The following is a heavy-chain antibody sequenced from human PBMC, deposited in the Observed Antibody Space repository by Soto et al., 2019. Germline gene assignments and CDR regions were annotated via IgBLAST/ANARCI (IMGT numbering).Heavy chain of an antibody. CDR3: ARHWWGADRTYYYHGMDV. J-gene: IGHJ6*02. D-gene: IGHD6-6*01. CDR1: GGSISSYY. CDR2: IYYSGST. V-gene: IGHV4-59*01. Sequence: KPSETLSLTCTVSGGSISSYYWSWIRQPPGKGLEWIGYIYYSGSTNYNPSLKSRVTISVDTSKNQFSLKLSSVTAADTAVYYCARHWWGADRTYYYHGMDVWGQGTTVTLSS.